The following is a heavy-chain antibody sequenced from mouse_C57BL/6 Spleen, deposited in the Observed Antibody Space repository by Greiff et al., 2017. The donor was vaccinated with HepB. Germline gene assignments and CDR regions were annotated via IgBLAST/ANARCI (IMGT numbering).Heavy chain of an antibody. CDR1: GYTFTDYE. V-gene: IGHV1-15*01. CDR2: IDPETGGT. Sequence: QVHVKQSGAELVRPGASVTLSCKASGYTFTDYEMHWVKQTPVHGLEWIGAIDPETGGTAYNQKFKGKAILTADKSSSTAYMELRSLTSEDSAVYYCTRRDDGYSRYFDVWGTGTTVTVSS. CDR3: TRRDDGYSRYFDV. D-gene: IGHD2-3*01. J-gene: IGHJ1*03.